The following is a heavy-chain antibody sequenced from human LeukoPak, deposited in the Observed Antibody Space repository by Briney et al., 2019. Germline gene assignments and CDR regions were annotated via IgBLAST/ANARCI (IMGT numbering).Heavy chain of an antibody. CDR1: DGSISSGGYY. CDR3: ARDCSGGSCYSHYYYGMDV. Sequence: PSQTLSLTCTVSDGSISSGGYYWSWIRQHPGKGLEWIGYIYYSGSTYYNPSLKSRVTISVDTSKNQFSLKLSSVTAADTAVYYCARDCSGGSCYSHYYYGMDVWGQGTTVTVSS. CDR2: IYYSGST. J-gene: IGHJ6*02. V-gene: IGHV4-31*03. D-gene: IGHD2-15*01.